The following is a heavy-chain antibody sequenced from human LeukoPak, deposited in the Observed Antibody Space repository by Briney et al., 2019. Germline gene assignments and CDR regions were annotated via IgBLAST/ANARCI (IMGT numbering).Heavy chain of an antibody. Sequence: GESVKISCKGSGYRFTRYWIGWVRQMPGKGLEWMGIIYPGDSDTRYSPSFQGQVTISADKFISTAYLQWSSLKASGTAMYYCARGYYYDSSGYYFHYFDYWGQGTLVTVSS. CDR3: ARGYYYDSSGYYFHYFDY. V-gene: IGHV5-51*01. CDR2: IYPGDSDT. D-gene: IGHD3-22*01. J-gene: IGHJ4*02. CDR1: GYRFTRYW.